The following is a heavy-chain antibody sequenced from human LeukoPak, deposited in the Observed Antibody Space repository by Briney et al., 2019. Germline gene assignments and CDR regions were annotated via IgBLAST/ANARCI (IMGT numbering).Heavy chain of an antibody. D-gene: IGHD2-2*01. J-gene: IGHJ6*02. CDR3: ARDASQLPTYYYYGMDV. V-gene: IGHV1-69*04. CDR2: IIPILGIA. CDR1: GGTFSSYA. Sequence: GASVKVSCKASGGTFSSYAISWVRQAPGLGLEWMGRIIPILGIANYAQKFQGRVTITADKSTSTAYMELSSLRSEDTAVYYCARDASQLPTYYYYGMDVWGQGTTVTVSS.